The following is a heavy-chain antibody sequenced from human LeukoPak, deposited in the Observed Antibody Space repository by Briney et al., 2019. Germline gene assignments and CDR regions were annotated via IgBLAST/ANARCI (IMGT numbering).Heavy chain of an antibody. CDR3: ARVLHSSGSSRYYYYYGMDV. Sequence: ASVKVSCKASGYAFTSYDINWVRQATGQGLEWMGLMNPNSGNTGYAQKFQGRVTMTRNTSISTAYMELSSLRSEDTAVYYCARVLHSSGSSRYYYYYGMDVWGQGTTVTVSS. CDR2: MNPNSGNT. V-gene: IGHV1-8*01. D-gene: IGHD3-22*01. CDR1: GYAFTSYD. J-gene: IGHJ6*02.